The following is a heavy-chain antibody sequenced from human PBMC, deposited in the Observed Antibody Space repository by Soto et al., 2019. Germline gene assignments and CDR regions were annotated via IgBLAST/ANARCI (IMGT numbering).Heavy chain of an antibody. CDR3: ARHTYYYGSGSPNYGMDV. J-gene: IGHJ6*02. CDR1: GYRFTSYW. CDR2: IYPGDSDT. D-gene: IGHD3-10*01. Sequence: PGESLKISCQGSGYRFTSYWIGWVRQMPGKGLEWMGIIYPGDSDTRYSPSFQGQVTISADKSISTAYLQWSSLKASDTAMYYCARHTYYYGSGSPNYGMDVWGQGTTVTVSS. V-gene: IGHV5-51*01.